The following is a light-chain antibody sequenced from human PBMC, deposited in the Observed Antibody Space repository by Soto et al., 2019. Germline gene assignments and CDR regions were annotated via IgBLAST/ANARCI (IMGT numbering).Light chain of an antibody. Sequence: QSVLTQPASVSGSPRQSITIFYTGTSSDVGYHTFVSWYQQHPGKAPKLLIYEVSNRSSGVSKRCSCSKSGNTSSLTIPGLRVEDEADYLCRSYTTSSSYVMGTGTKVTVL. CDR3: RSYTTSSSYV. J-gene: IGLJ1*01. CDR2: EVS. V-gene: IGLV2-14*01. CDR1: SSDVGYHTF.